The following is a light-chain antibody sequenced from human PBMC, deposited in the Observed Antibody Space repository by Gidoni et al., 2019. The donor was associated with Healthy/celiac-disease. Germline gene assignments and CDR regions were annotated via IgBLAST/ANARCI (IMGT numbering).Light chain of an antibody. CDR1: SSDVGGYNY. Sequence: QSALTQPASVSGSPGTSFTIPCTGTSSDVGGYNYVSWYQQHPGKAPKLMIYEVSNRPSGVSNRFSGSKSGNTASLTISGLQAEDEADYYCSSYTSSSTLLVFGGGTKLTVL. CDR3: SSYTSSSTLLV. CDR2: EVS. J-gene: IGLJ2*01. V-gene: IGLV2-14*01.